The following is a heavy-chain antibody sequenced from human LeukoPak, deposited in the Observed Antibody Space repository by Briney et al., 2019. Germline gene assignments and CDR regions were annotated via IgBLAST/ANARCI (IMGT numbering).Heavy chain of an antibody. CDR1: GGSISSSSYY. Sequence: SETLSLTCTVSGGSISSSSYYWGWIRQPPGKGLEWIGSIYYSGSTYYNPSLKSRVTISVDTSKNQFSLKLSSVTAADTAVYYCAREVGRFLDYWGQGTLVTVSS. J-gene: IGHJ4*02. V-gene: IGHV4-39*07. D-gene: IGHD2-15*01. CDR3: AREVGRFLDY. CDR2: IYYSGST.